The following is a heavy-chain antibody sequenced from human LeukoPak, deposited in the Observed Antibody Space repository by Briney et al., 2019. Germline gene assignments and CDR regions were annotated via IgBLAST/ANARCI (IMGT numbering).Heavy chain of an antibody. CDR1: GGTFSSYA. Sequence: RVASVKVSCKASGGTFSSYAISWVRQAPGQGLEWMVGIIPIFGTANYAQKSQGRVTITADESTSTAYMELSSLRSEDTAVYYCARGRDITGYSDYWGQGTLVTVSS. CDR3: ARGRDITGYSDY. V-gene: IGHV1-69*13. CDR2: IIPIFGTA. J-gene: IGHJ4*02. D-gene: IGHD3-22*01.